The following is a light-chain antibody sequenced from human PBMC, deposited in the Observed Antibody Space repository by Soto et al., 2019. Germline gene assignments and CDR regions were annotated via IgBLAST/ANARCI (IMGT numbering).Light chain of an antibody. CDR3: QQYDSYPWT. V-gene: IGKV1-5*03. Sequence: DIQMTQSPSTLSASVGDRVTITCRASQSISSWLAWYQQKPGKAPKLVIYKASSLESGVPSRFSGSGSGTEFTITISRLQPDDFETYNCQQYDSYPWTFGQGTKVEIK. CDR2: KAS. CDR1: QSISSW. J-gene: IGKJ1*01.